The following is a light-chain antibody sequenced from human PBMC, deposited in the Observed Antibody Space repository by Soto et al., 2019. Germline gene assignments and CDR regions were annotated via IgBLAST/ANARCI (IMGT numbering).Light chain of an antibody. CDR3: QSYDNSLLAYV. V-gene: IGLV1-40*01. J-gene: IGLJ2*01. Sequence: QSVLTQPPSVSGAPGQRLTISCAGTSSNIGAGFDVHWYQQLPGTAPKLLIYANDDRPSGVPDRFSGSTSGTSASLAITGHQAEDAADYYCQSYDNSLLAYVFGGGTKLTVL. CDR2: AND. CDR1: SSNIGAGFD.